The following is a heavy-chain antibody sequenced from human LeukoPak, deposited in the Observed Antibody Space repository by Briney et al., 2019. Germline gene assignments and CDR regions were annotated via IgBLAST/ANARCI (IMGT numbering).Heavy chain of an antibody. CDR2: INHSGYT. Sequence: SETLSLTCTVSGGSITSYYWSWIRQTPGGALEWIGEINHSGYTNYNPSLKSRVTLSIDTSENQFSLRLNSVTAADTAVYYCSRQVVGNDYWGQGTLVTVSS. D-gene: IGHD3-22*01. CDR1: GGSITSYY. J-gene: IGHJ4*02. V-gene: IGHV4-34*01. CDR3: SRQVVGNDY.